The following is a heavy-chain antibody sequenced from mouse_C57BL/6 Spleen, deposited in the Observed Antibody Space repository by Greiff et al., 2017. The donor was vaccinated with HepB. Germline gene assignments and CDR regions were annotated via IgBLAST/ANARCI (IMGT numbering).Heavy chain of an antibody. CDR3: ARDGYSWYFDV. Sequence: EVMLVESGGGLVQSGRSLRLSCATSGFTFSDFYMEWVRQAPGKGLEWIAASRNKANDYTTEYSASVKGRFIVSRDTSPSILYLQMNALRAEDTAIYYCARDGYSWYFDVWGTGTTVTVSS. CDR1: GFTFSDFY. V-gene: IGHV7-1*01. D-gene: IGHD2-12*01. J-gene: IGHJ1*03. CDR2: SRNKANDYTT.